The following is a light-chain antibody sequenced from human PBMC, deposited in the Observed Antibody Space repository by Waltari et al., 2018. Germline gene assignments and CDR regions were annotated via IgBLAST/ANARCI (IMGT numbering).Light chain of an antibody. CDR2: EVN. V-gene: IGLV2-23*02. CDR1: TRHLGTYNP. CDR3: CSYAGSSKRV. Sequence: QSALTPPASVSGSPGQSITISCPGSTRHLGTYNPFAWYQQHPDKAPKLLIYEVNKRPSGVSNRFSGSKSGNTASLTVSGLQAEDEADYYCCSYAGSSKRVFGGGTNLTVL. J-gene: IGLJ2*01.